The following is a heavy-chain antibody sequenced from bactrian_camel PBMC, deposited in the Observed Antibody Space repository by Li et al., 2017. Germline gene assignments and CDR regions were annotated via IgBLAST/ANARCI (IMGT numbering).Heavy chain of an antibody. J-gene: IGHJ4*01. CDR1: EFRFADSA. V-gene: IGHV3S55*01. Sequence: HVQLVESGGGSVQAGETLRLSCAASEFRFADSAMSWYRQAPGKECELVASIGRYGSTDYTDSVKGRFTISRDNAENTLYLQLSSLKTEDTAMYYCASYGDKWDYKYWGQGTQVTVS. CDR3: ASYGDKWDYKY. D-gene: IGHD6*01. CDR2: IGRYGST.